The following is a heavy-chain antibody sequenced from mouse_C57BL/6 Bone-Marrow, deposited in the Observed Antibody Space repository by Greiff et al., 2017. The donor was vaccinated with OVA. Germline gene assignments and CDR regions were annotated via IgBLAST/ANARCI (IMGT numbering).Heavy chain of an antibody. J-gene: IGHJ4*01. CDR3: ARPPSNYYAMDY. V-gene: IGHV5-6*01. Sequence: EVQRVESGGDLVKPGGSLKLSCAASGFTFSSYGLSWVRQTPDKRLEWVATISSGGSYTYYPDSVKGRFTISRDNAKNTLYLQMSSLKSEDTAMYYCARPPSNYYAMDYWGQGTSVTVSS. CDR2: ISSGGSYT. CDR1: GFTFSSYG.